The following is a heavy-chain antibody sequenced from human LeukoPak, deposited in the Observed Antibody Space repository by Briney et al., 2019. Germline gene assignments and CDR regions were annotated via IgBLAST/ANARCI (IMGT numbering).Heavy chain of an antibody. Sequence: SETLSLTCAVSGGSISSSNWWSWVRQPPGKGLEWIGEINHSGSTNYNPSLKSRVTISVDTSKNQFSLKLSSVTAADTAVYYCARGLDDFWSGSSRFDPWGQGTLVTVSS. CDR2: INHSGST. V-gene: IGHV4-4*02. D-gene: IGHD3-3*01. J-gene: IGHJ5*02. CDR1: GGSISSSNW. CDR3: ARGLDDFWSGSSRFDP.